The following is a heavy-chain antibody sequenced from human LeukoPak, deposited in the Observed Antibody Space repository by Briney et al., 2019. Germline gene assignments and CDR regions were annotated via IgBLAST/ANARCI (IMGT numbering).Heavy chain of an antibody. CDR2: IIPIFGTA. Sequence: ASVKVSCKASGGTFSSYAISWVRQAPGQGLEWMGRIIPIFGTANYAQKFQGRVTITTDESTSTAYMELSSLRSEDTAVYYCARDDDSSGYYSSSAFDIWGQWTMVTVSS. D-gene: IGHD3-22*01. CDR3: ARDDDSSGYYSSSAFDI. V-gene: IGHV1-69*05. J-gene: IGHJ3*02. CDR1: GGTFSSYA.